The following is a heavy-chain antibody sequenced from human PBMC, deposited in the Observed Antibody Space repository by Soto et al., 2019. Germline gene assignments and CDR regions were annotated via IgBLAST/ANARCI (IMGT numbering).Heavy chain of an antibody. CDR3: ARRHLAVAVSPWFDP. CDR2: IDSSREK. Sequence: QVTLKESGPVLVKPTETLTLRCTVSGLSITDSEMGVSWIRQPPGQPLEWPAHIDSSREKSYRTFLKSRLAISKDTSNSKRVLTMTNMDPADTATYYCARRHLAVAVSPWFDPWGQGIPVTVSS. J-gene: IGHJ5*02. D-gene: IGHD6-19*01. V-gene: IGHV2-26*01. CDR1: GLSITDSEMG.